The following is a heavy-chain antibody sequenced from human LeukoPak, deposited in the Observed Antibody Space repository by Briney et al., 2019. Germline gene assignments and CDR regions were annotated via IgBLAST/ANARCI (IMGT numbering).Heavy chain of an antibody. CDR2: ISGSGGST. D-gene: IGHD6-19*01. CDR1: GFTFSSYA. Sequence: GGSLRLSCAASGFTFSSYAMSWVRQAPGKGLDWVSAISGSGGSTYYADSVKGRFTISRDNSKNTLYLQMNSLRAEDTAVYYCAKAPYSSGWYNDYWGQGTLVTVSS. J-gene: IGHJ4*02. CDR3: AKAPYSSGWYNDY. V-gene: IGHV3-23*01.